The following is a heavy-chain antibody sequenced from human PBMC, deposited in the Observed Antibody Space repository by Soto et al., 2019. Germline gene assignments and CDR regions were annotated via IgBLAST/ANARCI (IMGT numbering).Heavy chain of an antibody. CDR3: AKDGQYRTDGFDV. CDR2: LSRGGGTT. Sequence: EAQLLESGGDWAQPGGSLRLSCAAPGFTFSSHGMSWVRQAPGKGLEWIAGLSRGGGTTYYADSVKGRFTISRDNSKNPLDLIMNSLKVEDTALYYCAKDGQYRTDGFDVWGQGTMVTVSS. D-gene: IGHD6-6*01. J-gene: IGHJ3*01. CDR1: GFTFSSHG. V-gene: IGHV3-23*01.